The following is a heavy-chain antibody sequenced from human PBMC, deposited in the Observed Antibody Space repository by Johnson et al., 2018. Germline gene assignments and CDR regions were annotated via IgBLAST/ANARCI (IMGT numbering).Heavy chain of an antibody. D-gene: IGHD1-1*01. CDR3: AKASRATWNDLFWGAFDI. CDR2: ISWNSGSI. Sequence: VQLVESGGGLVQPGRSLRLSCAASGFTFDDYAMHWVRQAPGKGLEWVSGISWNSGSIGYADSVKGRFTISRDNDKNSLYLQMNSLRAEETALFYCAKASRATWNDLFWGAFDIWGQGTMVTVSS. CDR1: GFTFDDYA. J-gene: IGHJ3*02. V-gene: IGHV3-9*01.